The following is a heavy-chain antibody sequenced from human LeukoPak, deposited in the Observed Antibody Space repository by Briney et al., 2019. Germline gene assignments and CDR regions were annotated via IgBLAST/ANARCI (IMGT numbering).Heavy chain of an antibody. Sequence: PSETLSLTCTVSGDSISSYYWSWIRQPAGEELEWIGRIYISGSTTYNPSLKSRVTMSVDTSKNQFSLKMSSVTAADTAVYYCARGLGYCSGGSCLAFDYWGQGTLVTVSS. CDR3: ARGLGYCSGGSCLAFDY. D-gene: IGHD2-15*01. CDR2: IYISGST. CDR1: GDSISSYY. J-gene: IGHJ4*02. V-gene: IGHV4-4*07.